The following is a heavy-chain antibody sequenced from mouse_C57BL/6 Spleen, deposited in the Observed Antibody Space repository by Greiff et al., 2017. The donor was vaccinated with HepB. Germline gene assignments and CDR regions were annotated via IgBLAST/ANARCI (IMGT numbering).Heavy chain of an antibody. CDR3: ARLELGRSYYAMDY. Sequence: QVQLQQPGAELVMPGASVKLSCKASGYTFTSYWMHWVKQRPGQGLEWIGEIDPSDSYTNYNQKFKGKSTLTVDKSSSTAYMQLSSLTSEDSAVYYCARLELGRSYYAMDYWGQGTSVTVSS. D-gene: IGHD4-1*01. CDR2: IDPSDSYT. V-gene: IGHV1-69*01. J-gene: IGHJ4*01. CDR1: GYTFTSYW.